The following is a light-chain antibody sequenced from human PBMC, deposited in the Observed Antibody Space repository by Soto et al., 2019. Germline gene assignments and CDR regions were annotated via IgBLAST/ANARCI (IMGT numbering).Light chain of an antibody. CDR3: QQYNNWPLT. CDR1: QRVSSN. Sequence: EIVMTQSPATLSVSPGERATLSCRASQRVSSNLAWYQQKPGQAPRLLIYGSSTRATGIPARFSGSGSGTDFTLTISRLQSEDFAVYYCQQYNNWPLTLGGGTKVDIK. CDR2: GSS. V-gene: IGKV3-15*01. J-gene: IGKJ4*01.